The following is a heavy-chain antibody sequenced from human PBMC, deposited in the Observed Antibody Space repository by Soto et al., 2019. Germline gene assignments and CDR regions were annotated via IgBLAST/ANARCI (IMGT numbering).Heavy chain of an antibody. J-gene: IGHJ4*02. D-gene: IGHD3-9*01. CDR3: ARWGSTYYDILTGYAFDY. V-gene: IGHV4-39*01. CDR1: GGSISSSSYY. Sequence: QLQLQESGPGLVKPSETLSLTCTVSGGSISSSSYYWGWIRQPPGKGLEWIGSIYYSGSTYYNPSLKSRVTISVDTSKNQFSLKLSSVTAADTAVYYCARWGSTYYDILTGYAFDYWGQGTLVTVSS. CDR2: IYYSGST.